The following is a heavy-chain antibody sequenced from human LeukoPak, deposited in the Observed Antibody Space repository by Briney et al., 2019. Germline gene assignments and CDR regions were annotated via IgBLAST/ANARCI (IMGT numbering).Heavy chain of an antibody. V-gene: IGHV3-23*01. CDR1: GFTFSSYA. CDR3: AKGYSGYDRSSLFDY. D-gene: IGHD5-12*01. CDR2: ISGSGGST. Sequence: GGSLRLSCAASGFTFSSYAMSWVRQAPGKGLEWVSAISGSGGSTYYADSVKGRFTISRDNSKNTLYLQMNSLRAEDTAVYYCAKGYSGYDRSSLFDYWGQGTLVTVSS. J-gene: IGHJ4*02.